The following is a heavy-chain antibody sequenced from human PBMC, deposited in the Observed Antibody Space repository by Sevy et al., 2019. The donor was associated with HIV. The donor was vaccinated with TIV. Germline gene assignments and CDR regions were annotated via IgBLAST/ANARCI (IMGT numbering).Heavy chain of an antibody. V-gene: IGHV3-23*01. CDR2: ISGSGGST. Sequence: GGSLRLSCAASGFTFSSYAMTWVRQAPGKGLEWVSAISGSGGSTYYADSVKGRFTISRDNSENTRYLQMNSLRAGDTAVYYCAKESPMVRGVYFDYWGQGTLVTVSS. J-gene: IGHJ4*02. CDR1: GFTFSSYA. D-gene: IGHD3-10*01. CDR3: AKESPMVRGVYFDY.